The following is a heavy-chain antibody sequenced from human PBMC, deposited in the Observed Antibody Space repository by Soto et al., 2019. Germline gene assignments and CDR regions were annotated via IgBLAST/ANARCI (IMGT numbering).Heavy chain of an antibody. CDR1: GFTVSGNY. CDR3: ARDGGLAEDGMDV. J-gene: IGHJ6*02. D-gene: IGHD3-10*01. CDR2: IYSGGST. V-gene: IGHV3-53*02. Sequence: EMQLVETGGDLIQPGGSLRLSRAASGFTVSGNYMSWVRQAPGKGLEWVSVIYSGGSTYYADSVKGRFTISRDNSKNTLYLQMNSLRADDTAVYYCARDGGLAEDGMDVWGQGTTVTVSS.